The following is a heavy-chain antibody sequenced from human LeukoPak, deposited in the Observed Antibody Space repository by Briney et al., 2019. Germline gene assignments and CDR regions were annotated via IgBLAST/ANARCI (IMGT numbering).Heavy chain of an antibody. CDR1: GFTFSDYY. CDR3: ARDRTVRASYWFDP. Sequence: GGSLRLSCAASGFTFSDYYMSWIGQAPGKGLEWVSYISSSGSTIYYADSMKGRFTISRDNAKNSLYLQMNSLRAEDTAVYYCARDRTVRASYWFDPWGQGTLVTVSS. D-gene: IGHD3-10*01. CDR2: ISSSGSTI. V-gene: IGHV3-11*01. J-gene: IGHJ5*02.